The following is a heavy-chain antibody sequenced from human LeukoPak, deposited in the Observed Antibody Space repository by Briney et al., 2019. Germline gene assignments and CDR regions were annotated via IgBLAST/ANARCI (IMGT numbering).Heavy chain of an antibody. Sequence: GGSLRLSCTASGFTFSSYAMTWVRRAPGKGLECVSVISCIGTTTYYADSVKGRFTISRDNSKNTLFLQMNSLRVEDTATYYCTKKRTTSVTDWFDPWGQGTLVTVSS. J-gene: IGHJ5*02. CDR3: TKKRTTSVTDWFDP. CDR1: GFTFSSYA. D-gene: IGHD4-17*01. CDR2: ISCIGTTT. V-gene: IGHV3-23*01.